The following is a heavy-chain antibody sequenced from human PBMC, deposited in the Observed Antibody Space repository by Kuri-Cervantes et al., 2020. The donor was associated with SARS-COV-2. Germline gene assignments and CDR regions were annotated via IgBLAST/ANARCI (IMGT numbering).Heavy chain of an antibody. D-gene: IGHD6-6*01. CDR3: ARSSPSSVYYYYYMDV. J-gene: IGHJ6*03. V-gene: IGHV1-8*03. CDR2: MNPNSGNT. Sequence: ASVKVSCKASGYTFTSYGISWVRQATGQGLEWMGWMNPNSGNTGYAQKFQGRVTITRNTSISTAYMELSSLRSEDTAVYYCARSSPSSVYYYYYMDVWGKGTTVTVSS. CDR1: GYTFTSYG.